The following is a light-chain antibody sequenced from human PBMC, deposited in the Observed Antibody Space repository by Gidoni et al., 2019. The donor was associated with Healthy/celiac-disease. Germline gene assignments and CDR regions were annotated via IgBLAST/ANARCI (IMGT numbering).Light chain of an antibody. CDR3: MQALQTPFT. Sequence: DIVMTQSQRSLPVTPGEPAFISCRSSQSLLHSNGYNYLDWYLQKPGQSPQLLIYLGSNRASGVPDRFSGSGSGADFTLKISRVEAEDVGVYYCMQALQTPFTFGPGTKVDIK. CDR1: QSLLHSNGYNY. CDR2: LGS. V-gene: IGKV2-28*01. J-gene: IGKJ3*01.